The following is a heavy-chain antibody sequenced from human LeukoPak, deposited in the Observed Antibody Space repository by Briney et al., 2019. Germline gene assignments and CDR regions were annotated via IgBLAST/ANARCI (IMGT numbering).Heavy chain of an antibody. CDR2: MNPNSGNT. CDR3: ARVWQQHGRDGMDV. CDR1: GYTFTSYD. D-gene: IGHD6-13*01. V-gene: IGHV1-8*01. J-gene: IGHJ6*02. Sequence: ASVKVSCKASGYTFTSYDINWVRQATGQGLEWMGWMNPNSGNTGYAQKFQGRVTMTRNTSISTAYMELSSLRSEDTAVYYCARVWQQHGRDGMDVWGQGTTVTVSS.